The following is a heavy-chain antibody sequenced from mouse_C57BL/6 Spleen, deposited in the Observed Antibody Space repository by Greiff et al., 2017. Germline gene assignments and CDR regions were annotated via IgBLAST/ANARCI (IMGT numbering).Heavy chain of an antibody. V-gene: IGHV1-19*01. J-gene: IGHJ3*01. D-gene: IGHD4-1*01. CDR2: VNPYNGGT. CDR1: GYTFTDYY. CDR3: ARLGRFAY. Sequence: VQLQQSGPVLVKPGASVKMSCKASGYTFTDYYMNWVKPSHGKSLEWIGVVNPYNGGTSYNQKFKGKATLTVDKSSSTAYMELNSLTTEDSAVYYCARLGRFAYWGQGTLVTVSA.